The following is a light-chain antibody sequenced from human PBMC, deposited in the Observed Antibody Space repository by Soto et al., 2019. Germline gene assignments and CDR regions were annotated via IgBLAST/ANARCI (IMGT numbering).Light chain of an antibody. CDR3: ATRGANLRV. CDR1: SSNIGDHY. J-gene: IGLJ3*02. CDR2: DDN. Sequence: QSVLTQPPSVSAAPGQKVIISCSGSSSNIGDHYVFWYQQFPGTAPRLLIYDDNKRPPGIPDRFSGSKSATSATLGITGLQTGDEADYYCATRGANLRVFGGGTKLTVL. V-gene: IGLV1-51*01.